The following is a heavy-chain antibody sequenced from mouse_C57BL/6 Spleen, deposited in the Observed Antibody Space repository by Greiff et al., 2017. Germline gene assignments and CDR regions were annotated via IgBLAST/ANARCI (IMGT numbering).Heavy chain of an antibody. V-gene: IGHV1-80*01. Sequence: QVQLQQSGAELVKPGASVKISCKASGYAFSSYWMNWVKQRPGKGLDWIGQIYPGDGDTNYNGKFKGKATLTADKSSSTAYMQLSSLTSEDSAVYFCARGGTVVATDWYFDVWGTGTTVTVSS. J-gene: IGHJ1*03. CDR2: IYPGDGDT. CDR3: ARGGTVVATDWYFDV. CDR1: GYAFSSYW. D-gene: IGHD1-1*01.